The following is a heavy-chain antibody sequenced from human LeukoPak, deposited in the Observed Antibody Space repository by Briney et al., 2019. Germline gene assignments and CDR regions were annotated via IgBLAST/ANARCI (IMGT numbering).Heavy chain of an antibody. CDR3: ARVISQATSYFDY. D-gene: IGHD5-12*01. Sequence: ASVKVSCKASGYTFTGYYMRWVRQAPGQGLEWMGWINPNSGGTNYAQKFQGRVTMTRDTSISTAYMELSRLRSDDTAVYYCARVISQATSYFDYWGQGTLVTVSS. V-gene: IGHV1-2*02. CDR1: GYTFTGYY. CDR2: INPNSGGT. J-gene: IGHJ4*02.